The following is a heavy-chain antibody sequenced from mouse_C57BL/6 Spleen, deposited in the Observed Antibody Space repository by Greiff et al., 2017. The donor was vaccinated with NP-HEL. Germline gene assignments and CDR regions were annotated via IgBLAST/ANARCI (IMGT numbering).Heavy chain of an antibody. D-gene: IGHD2-1*01. Sequence: VQLQQPGAELVKPGASVKLSCKASGYTFTSYWMQWVKQRPGQGLEWIGEIDPSDSYTNYNQKFKGKATLTVDTSSSTAYMQLSSLTSEDSAVYYCARGGYGNYWYFDVWGTGTTVTVSS. CDR3: ARGGYGNYWYFDV. V-gene: IGHV1-50*01. CDR2: IDPSDSYT. CDR1: GYTFTSYW. J-gene: IGHJ1*03.